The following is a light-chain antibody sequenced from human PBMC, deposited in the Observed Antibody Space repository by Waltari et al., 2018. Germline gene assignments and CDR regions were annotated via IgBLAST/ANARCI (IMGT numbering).Light chain of an antibody. J-gene: IGLJ3*02. V-gene: IGLV1-40*01. CDR3: QSYDSSLSVWV. Sequence: QSVLTQPPSVSWAPGQRVTISCTGSSSNIGAGHDVHWYQPLPGTAPKLLIYGNSKRPSGVPDRFSGSKSGTSASLAITGLQAEDEADYYCQSYDSSLSVWVFGGGTKLTVL. CDR1: SSNIGAGHD. CDR2: GNS.